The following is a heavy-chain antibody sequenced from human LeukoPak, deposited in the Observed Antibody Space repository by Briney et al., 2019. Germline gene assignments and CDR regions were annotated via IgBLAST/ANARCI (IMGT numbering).Heavy chain of an antibody. D-gene: IGHD2-21*02. V-gene: IGHV3-23*01. Sequence: PGGSLRLSCAASGFTFSSYAMSWVRQAPGKGLEWVSAISGSGGSTYYADSVKGRFTISRDNSKNTLYLQMNSLRAEDTAVYYCAKVVYCGGDCPYYFDYWGQGTLVTVSS. CDR2: ISGSGGST. J-gene: IGHJ4*02. CDR3: AKVVYCGGDCPYYFDY. CDR1: GFTFSSYA.